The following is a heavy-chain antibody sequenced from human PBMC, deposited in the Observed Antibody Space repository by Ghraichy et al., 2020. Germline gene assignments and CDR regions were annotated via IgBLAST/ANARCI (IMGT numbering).Heavy chain of an antibody. CDR1: GFSLSTSGVG. Sequence: SGPTLVKPTQTLTLTCTFSGFSLSTSGVGVGWIRQPPGKALEWLALIYWNDDKRYSPSLKSRLTITKDTSKNQVVLTMTNMDPVDTATYYCAHRQVVGGGSYLFDYWGQGTLVTVSS. J-gene: IGHJ4*02. CDR2: IYWNDDK. CDR3: AHRQVVGGGSYLFDY. V-gene: IGHV2-5*01. D-gene: IGHD1-26*01.